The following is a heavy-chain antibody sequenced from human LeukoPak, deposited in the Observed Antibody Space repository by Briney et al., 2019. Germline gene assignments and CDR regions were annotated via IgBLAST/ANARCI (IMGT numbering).Heavy chain of an antibody. CDR3: ARSWQQLVFYFDY. CDR2: IWYDGSGE. D-gene: IGHD6-13*01. CDR1: GFSFSAYG. Sequence: GTSLRLSCAASGFSFSAYGMHWVRQAPGKGLEWVAVIWYDGSGESYTDSVQGRFTISRDNSKNTLYLQMNSLRAGDTAVYYCARSWQQLVFYFDYGGQGTLVTVSS. V-gene: IGHV3-33*01. J-gene: IGHJ4*02.